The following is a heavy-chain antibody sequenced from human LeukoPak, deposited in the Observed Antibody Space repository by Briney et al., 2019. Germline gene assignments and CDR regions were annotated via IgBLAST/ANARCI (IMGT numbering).Heavy chain of an antibody. Sequence: PGGSLRLSCAASGFTFSSYAMHWVRQAPGKGLEWVAVISYDGSNKCYADSVKGRFTISRDNSKNTLYLQMNSLRAEDTAVYYCARVAGSNGYYYYYYMDVWGKGTTVTVSS. CDR1: GFTFSSYA. CDR3: ARVAGSNGYYYYYYMDV. D-gene: IGHD2-8*01. CDR2: ISYDGSNK. J-gene: IGHJ6*03. V-gene: IGHV3-30*04.